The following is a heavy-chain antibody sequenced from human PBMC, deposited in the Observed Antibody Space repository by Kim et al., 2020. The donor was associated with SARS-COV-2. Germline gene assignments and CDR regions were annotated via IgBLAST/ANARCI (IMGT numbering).Heavy chain of an antibody. D-gene: IGHD3-16*01. Sequence: GGSLRLSCAASGFTFSTYWMYWVRQAPGKGLVCVSRINTDGSSTTYADSVKGRFTISRDNAKNTLYLQMNSLRGEDTAVYYCARGDLSYVMDVWGQGTT. CDR3: ARGDLSYVMDV. J-gene: IGHJ6*02. V-gene: IGHV3-74*01. CDR2: INTDGSST. CDR1: GFTFSTYW.